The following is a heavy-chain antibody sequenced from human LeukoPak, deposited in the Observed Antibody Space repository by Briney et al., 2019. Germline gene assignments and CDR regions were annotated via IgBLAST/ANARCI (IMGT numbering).Heavy chain of an antibody. J-gene: IGHJ4*02. CDR3: AILDLENGFDY. CDR2: IGTYGGDT. CDR1: TSR. V-gene: IGHV1-18*01. Sequence: ASVKVSCKATSRISWVRQAPGQGLEWMGWIGTYGGDTYYAQKFQGRITVTTDTSTSPVYMELRNLRSDDTAVYYCAILDLENGFDYWGQGTLVTVSS. D-gene: IGHD1-1*01.